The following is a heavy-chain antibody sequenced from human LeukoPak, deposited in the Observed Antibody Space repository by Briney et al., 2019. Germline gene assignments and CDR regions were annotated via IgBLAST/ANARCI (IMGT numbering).Heavy chain of an antibody. J-gene: IGHJ4*02. CDR3: ARDSSYAFDY. CDR2: ISTSSTTI. Sequence: PGGSLRLSCVGSGFIFSAYWVAWVRQAPGKGLEWVSYISTSSTTIDYADSVKGRFTISRDNAKNSLYLQMDSLRAEDTAVYYCARDSSYAFDYWGQGTLVTVSS. CDR1: GFIFSAYW. V-gene: IGHV3-48*01. D-gene: IGHD5-18*01.